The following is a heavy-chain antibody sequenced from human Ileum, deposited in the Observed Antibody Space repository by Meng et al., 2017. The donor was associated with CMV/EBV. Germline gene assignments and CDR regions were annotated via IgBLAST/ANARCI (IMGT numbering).Heavy chain of an antibody. CDR1: GFSLRTSGVG. J-gene: IGHJ4*02. V-gene: IGHV2-5*02. CDR3: AHRQSNSWLDS. Sequence: CIFSGFSLRTSGVGVGWIRQPPGKALEWLALIYWDDDKNYSPSLKSRLTITKDTSKNQVVLTMTNMDPVDTATYYCAHRQSNSWLDSWGQGTLVTVSS. CDR2: IYWDDDK. D-gene: IGHD6-19*01.